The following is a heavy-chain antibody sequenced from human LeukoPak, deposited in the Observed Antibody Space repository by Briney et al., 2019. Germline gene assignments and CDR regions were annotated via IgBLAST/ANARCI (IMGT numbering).Heavy chain of an antibody. CDR1: GYSISSGYY. V-gene: IGHV4-38-2*02. CDR2: IYHSGST. CDR3: ARHNGGGVGSYVAPGPPDYFDY. D-gene: IGHD1-26*01. Sequence: SETLSLTCTVSGYSISSGYYWGWIRQPPGKGLEWIGSIYHSGSTYYNPSLKSRVTISVDTSKNQFSLKLSSVTAADTAVYYCARHNGGGVGSYVAPGPPDYFDYWGQGNLVTVST. J-gene: IGHJ4*02.